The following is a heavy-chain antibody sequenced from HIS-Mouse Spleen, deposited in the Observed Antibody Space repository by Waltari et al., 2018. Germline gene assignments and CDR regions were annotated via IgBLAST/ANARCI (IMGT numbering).Heavy chain of an antibody. V-gene: IGHV4-39*07. Sequence: QLQLQESGPGLVTPSETLSLPCTVSGGSISSSSYSCGRIRQPPGKGLEWIGSIYYSGSTYYNPSLKSRVTISVDTSKNQFSLKLSSVTAADTAVYYCAREIPYSSSWYDWYFDLWGRGTLVTVSS. D-gene: IGHD6-13*01. CDR1: GGSISSSSYS. J-gene: IGHJ2*01. CDR2: IYYSGST. CDR3: AREIPYSSSWYDWYFDL.